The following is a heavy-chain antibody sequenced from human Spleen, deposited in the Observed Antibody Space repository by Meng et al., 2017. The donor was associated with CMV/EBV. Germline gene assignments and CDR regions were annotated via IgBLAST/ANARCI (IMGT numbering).Heavy chain of an antibody. D-gene: IGHD4-17*01. Sequence: KASGYSFTGYYRHWVRQAPGQGLEWMGWINPSSGGTSYAQKYQGRVTMTRDTSVSTAYMELSSLRSDDTAVYYCARGHDYGDNYFHYWGQGTLVTVSS. CDR1: GYSFTGYY. CDR2: INPSSGGT. V-gene: IGHV1-2*02. J-gene: IGHJ4*02. CDR3: ARGHDYGDNYFHY.